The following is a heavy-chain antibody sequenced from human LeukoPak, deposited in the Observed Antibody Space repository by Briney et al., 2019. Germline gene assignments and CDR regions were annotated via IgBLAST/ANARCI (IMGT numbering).Heavy chain of an antibody. V-gene: IGHV3-30*03. D-gene: IGHD6-13*01. CDR2: ISYDGSNK. CDR3: ARVSSSWHYYYYYYYMDV. J-gene: IGHJ6*03. Sequence: GGSLRLSCAASGFTFSSCGMHWVRQAPGKGLEWVAVISYDGSNKYYADSVKGRFTISRDNSKNTLYLQMNSLRAEDTAVYYCARVSSSWHYYYYYYYMDVWGKGTTVTVSS. CDR1: GFTFSSCG.